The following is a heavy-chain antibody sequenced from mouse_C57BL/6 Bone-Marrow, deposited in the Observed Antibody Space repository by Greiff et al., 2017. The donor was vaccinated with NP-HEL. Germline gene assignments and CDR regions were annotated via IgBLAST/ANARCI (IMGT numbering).Heavy chain of an antibody. CDR2: IDPSDSYT. Sequence: QVQLKQPGAELVKPGASVKLSCKASGYTFTSYWMQWVKQRPGQGLEWIGEIDPSDSYTNYNQKFKGKATLTVDTSSSTAYMQLSSLTSEDSAVYYCARAGDYDGGGWFAYWGQGTLVTVSA. V-gene: IGHV1-50*01. D-gene: IGHD2-4*01. CDR3: ARAGDYDGGGWFAY. CDR1: GYTFTSYW. J-gene: IGHJ3*01.